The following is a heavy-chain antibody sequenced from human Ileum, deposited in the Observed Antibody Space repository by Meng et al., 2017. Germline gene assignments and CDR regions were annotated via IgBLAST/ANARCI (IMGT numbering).Heavy chain of an antibody. J-gene: IGHJ4*02. Sequence: QVGLQESGPGLAKPSGTLSLTCAVSGGSIRTSNWWSWLRQSPGQGLEWIGEIYHTGSTTYNPSLESRVTVSVDKSNNQFSLRLTSATAADTAVYYCSRVSQRDGYNSANFDYWGQGALVTVSS. V-gene: IGHV4-4*02. D-gene: IGHD5-24*01. CDR2: IYHTGST. CDR3: SRVSQRDGYNSANFDY. CDR1: GGSIRTSNW.